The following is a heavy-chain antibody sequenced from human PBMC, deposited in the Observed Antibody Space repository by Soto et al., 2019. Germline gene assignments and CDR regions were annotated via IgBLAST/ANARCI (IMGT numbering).Heavy chain of an antibody. CDR3: ARDRGGSGWLGGTGEDPL. D-gene: IGHD6-19*01. J-gene: IGHJ4*02. CDR1: GGTFSSYT. V-gene: IGHV1-69*08. CDR2: IIPILGIA. Sequence: QVQLVQSGAEVKKPGSSVKVSCKASGGTFSSYTISWVRQAPGQGLEWMGRIIPILGIANYAQKFQGRVTITEAKATGTAYMELRNLRSEDTAVYYCARDRGGSGWLGGTGEDPLWGQGTLVTVSS.